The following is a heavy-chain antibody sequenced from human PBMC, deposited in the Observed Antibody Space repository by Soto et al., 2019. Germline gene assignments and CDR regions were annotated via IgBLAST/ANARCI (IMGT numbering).Heavy chain of an antibody. J-gene: IGHJ6*03. Sequence: QVQLVQSGAEVKKPGASVKVSCKASGYTFTSYAMHWVRQAPGQRLEWMGWINAGNGNTKYSQKFQGRVTITSDTSASTAYMELSSLRSEDTAVYYCARAGVHQLYYYYMDVWGKGTTVTVSS. CDR2: INAGNGNT. D-gene: IGHD1-1*01. CDR3: ARAGVHQLYYYYMDV. CDR1: GYTFTSYA. V-gene: IGHV1-3*01.